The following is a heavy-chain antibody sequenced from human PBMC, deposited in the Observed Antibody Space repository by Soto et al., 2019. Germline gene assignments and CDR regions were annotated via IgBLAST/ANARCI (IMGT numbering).Heavy chain of an antibody. CDR3: ARGTDYYLDY. CDR2: VNHSGST. Sequence: SETLSLTCAVSGESFGGYYWSWIRQPPGKGLEWIGEVNHSGSTNYNPSLKSRVTILVDTSKNQFSLKLNSMTAADTAVYYCARGTDYYLDYWGHGTLVTVSS. V-gene: IGHV4-34*01. J-gene: IGHJ4*01. CDR1: GESFGGYY.